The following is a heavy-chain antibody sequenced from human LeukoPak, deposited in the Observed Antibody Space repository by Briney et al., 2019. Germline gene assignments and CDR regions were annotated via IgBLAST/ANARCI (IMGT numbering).Heavy chain of an antibody. CDR3: GQDRGNWNFLDY. CDR1: GFTFSTSG. Sequence: PGGSLRLSCAASGFTFSTSGMHWVRQAPGKGLEWVAFMRFEGSFKYHADSVKGRFTISRDNSKNTLYLQMSSLRAEDTAVYYCGQDRGNWNFLDYWGQGTLVTVSS. V-gene: IGHV3-30*02. D-gene: IGHD1-7*01. CDR2: MRFEGSFK. J-gene: IGHJ4*02.